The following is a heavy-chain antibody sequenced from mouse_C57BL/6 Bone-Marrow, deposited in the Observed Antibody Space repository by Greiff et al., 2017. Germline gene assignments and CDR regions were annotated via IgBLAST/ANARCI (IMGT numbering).Heavy chain of an antibody. V-gene: IGHV1-9*01. D-gene: IGHD2-5*01. CDR3: ARHSNQGAMDY. J-gene: IGHJ4*01. CDR2: ILPGSGST. CDR1: GYTFTGYW. Sequence: QVQLQQSGAELMKPGASVKLSCKASGYTFTGYWIEWVKQRPGHGLEWIGEILPGSGSTNYNEKFKGKATFTADTSSSTAYMQLSSLTSEDSAVYFCARHSNQGAMDYWGQGTSVTVSS.